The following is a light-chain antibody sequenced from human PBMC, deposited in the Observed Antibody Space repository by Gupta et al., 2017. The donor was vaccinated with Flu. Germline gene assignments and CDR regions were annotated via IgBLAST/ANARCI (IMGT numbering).Light chain of an antibody. J-gene: IGKJ5*01. Sequence: TLSLSPGERATLSCGASQSVSSSYLAWYQQKPGRAPRLLIYDASSRATGIPDRFSGSGYGTDFTLTISRLEPEDFAVYYCQQYGSSPPITFGQGTRLEIK. CDR1: QSVSSSY. CDR3: QQYGSSPPIT. V-gene: IGKV3D-20*01. CDR2: DAS.